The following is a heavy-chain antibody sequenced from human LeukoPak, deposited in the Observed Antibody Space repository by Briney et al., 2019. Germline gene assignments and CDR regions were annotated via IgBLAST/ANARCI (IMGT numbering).Heavy chain of an antibody. D-gene: IGHD3-3*01. CDR1: GFFFSSYA. CDR2: ISIDGKNK. CDR3: ARCRDYNFWSGSPVDY. J-gene: IGHJ4*02. V-gene: IGHV3-30*16. Sequence: GGSLRLSCEASGFFFSSYAMHWVRQAPGKGLEWLAVISIDGKNKFSADSVKDRINISRDNSKNTLYLQMDSLRPEDTAVYYCARCRDYNFWSGSPVDYWGQGTLVTVSS.